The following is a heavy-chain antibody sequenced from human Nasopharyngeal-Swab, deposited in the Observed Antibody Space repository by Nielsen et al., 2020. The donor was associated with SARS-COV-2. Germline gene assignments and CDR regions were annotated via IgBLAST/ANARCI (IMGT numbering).Heavy chain of an antibody. CDR2: ISYDGSYQ. J-gene: IGHJ4*02. V-gene: IGHV3-30*18. CDR1: RFTFSNYG. Sequence: GGSLRLSCAASRFTFSNYGMHWVRQAPGRGLEWVAVISYDGSYQYYGDSVKGRFAISRDNSKNTLYLQMNSLRAEDTAVYYCAKDPRNTAMVNYFDYWGQGTLVTVSS. CDR3: AKDPRNTAMVNYFDY. D-gene: IGHD5-18*01.